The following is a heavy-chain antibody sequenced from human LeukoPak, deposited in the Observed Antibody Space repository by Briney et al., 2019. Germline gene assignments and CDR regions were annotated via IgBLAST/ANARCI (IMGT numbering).Heavy chain of an antibody. Sequence: GGSLRLSCAASGFTFSNSALSWVRQAPGKGLEWVSDISGSGGSTYYADSVKGRFTISRDNSKNTLYLQMNSLRAEDTAVYYCAKKNYYDSSGYYAFDIWGQGTMVTVSS. D-gene: IGHD3-22*01. CDR3: AKKNYYDSSGYYAFDI. CDR1: GFTFSNSA. J-gene: IGHJ3*02. V-gene: IGHV3-23*01. CDR2: ISGSGGST.